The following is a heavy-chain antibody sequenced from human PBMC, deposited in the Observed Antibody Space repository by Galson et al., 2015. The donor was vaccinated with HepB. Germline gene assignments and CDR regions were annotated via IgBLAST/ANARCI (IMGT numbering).Heavy chain of an antibody. CDR3: ARTLQVRGVISFDY. J-gene: IGHJ4*02. V-gene: IGHV2-70*01. Sequence: PALVKPTQTLTPTCTFSGFSLSTSGMCVSWIRQPPGKALEWLALIDWDDDKYYSTSLKTRLTISKDTSKNQVVLTMTNMDPVDTATYYCARTLQVRGVISFDYWGQETLVTVSS. D-gene: IGHD3-10*01. CDR1: GFSLSTSGMC. CDR2: IDWDDDK.